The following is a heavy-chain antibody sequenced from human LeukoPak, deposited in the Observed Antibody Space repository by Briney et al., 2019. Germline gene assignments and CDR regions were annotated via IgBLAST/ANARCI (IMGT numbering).Heavy chain of an antibody. CDR2: IYHSGST. D-gene: IGHD6-6*01. CDR3: AGTGDSSSYYFDY. CDR1: GYSISSGYY. J-gene: IGHJ4*01. Sequence: SETLSLTCTVSGYSISSGYYWGWIRQPPGKGLEWIGSIYHSGSTYYNPSLKSRVTISADTSKNQFSLKLSSVTAADTAVYYCAGTGDSSSYYFDYWGHGTLVTVSS. V-gene: IGHV4-38-2*02.